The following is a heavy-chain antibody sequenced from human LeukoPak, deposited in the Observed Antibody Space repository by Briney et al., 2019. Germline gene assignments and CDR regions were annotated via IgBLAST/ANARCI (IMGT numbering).Heavy chain of an antibody. D-gene: IGHD1-26*01. J-gene: IGHJ4*02. CDR2: ISYDGCNK. Sequence: PGGSLRLSCAASGFTFSSYGMHWVRQAPGKGLEWVAVISYDGCNKYYADSVKGRFTISRDNSKNTLYLQMHSLRAEDTAVYYCAKLVGATSATNDYWGQGTLVTVSS. V-gene: IGHV3-30*18. CDR1: GFTFSSYG. CDR3: AKLVGATSATNDY.